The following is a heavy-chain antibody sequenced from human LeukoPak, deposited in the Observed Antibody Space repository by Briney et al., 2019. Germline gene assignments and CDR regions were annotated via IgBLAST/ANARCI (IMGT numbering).Heavy chain of an antibody. CDR1: GGSFSGYY. V-gene: IGHV4-34*01. Sequence: SETLSLTCAVYGGSFSGYYWSWIRQPPGKGLEWIGEINHSGSTNYNPSLKSRVTISVDTSKNQFSLKLSSVTAADTAVYYCARHRRKDSYSSSWSYYYYYMDVWGKGTTVTISS. CDR3: ARHRRKDSYSSSWSYYYYYMDV. CDR2: INHSGST. J-gene: IGHJ6*03. D-gene: IGHD6-13*01.